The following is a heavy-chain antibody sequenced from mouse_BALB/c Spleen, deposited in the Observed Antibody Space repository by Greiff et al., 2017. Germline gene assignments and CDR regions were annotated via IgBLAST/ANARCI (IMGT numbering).Heavy chain of an antibody. D-gene: IGHD1-1*01. V-gene: IGHV1-7*01. CDR1: GYTFTSYW. CDR2: INPSTGYT. Sequence: VQLQESGAELAKPGASVKMSCKASGYTFTSYWMHWVKQRPGQGLEWIGYINPSTGYTEYNQKFKDKATLTADKSSSTAYMQLSSLTSEDSAVYYCARCSSYNYAMDYWGQGTSVTVSS. J-gene: IGHJ4*01. CDR3: ARCSSYNYAMDY.